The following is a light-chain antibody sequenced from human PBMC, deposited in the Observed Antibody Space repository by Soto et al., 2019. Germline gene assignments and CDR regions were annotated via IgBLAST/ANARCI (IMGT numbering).Light chain of an antibody. Sequence: AIQLTQSPSSLSASVGDRVTITCRASQGISSALAWYQQKPGKAPKLLIYDASSLESGVPSRFSGSGSGKDFTLTISSLQLEDFATYSCQHFNSYPPLTFGGGTRV. J-gene: IGKJ4*01. V-gene: IGKV1-13*02. CDR2: DAS. CDR3: QHFNSYPPLT. CDR1: QGISSA.